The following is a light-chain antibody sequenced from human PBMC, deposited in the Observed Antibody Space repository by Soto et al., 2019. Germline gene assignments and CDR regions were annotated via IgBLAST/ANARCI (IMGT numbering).Light chain of an antibody. CDR2: TAS. CDR3: QQYNSYSRT. CDR1: QRISSW. Sequence: DIQMTQSPSTLSASVGDRVTITCRASQRISSWLAWYQQKPGKAPTLLIYTASSLESGVPSRFSGSGSGTEFTLTISSLQPDDFATYYCQQYNSYSRTFGQGTKVDIK. V-gene: IGKV1-5*03. J-gene: IGKJ1*01.